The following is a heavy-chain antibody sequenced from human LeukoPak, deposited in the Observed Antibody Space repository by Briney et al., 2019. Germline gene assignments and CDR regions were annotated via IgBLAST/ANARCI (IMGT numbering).Heavy chain of an antibody. D-gene: IGHD5-12*01. Sequence: PGGSLRLSCAASGFTFSSYEMNWVRQAPGKGLEWVSYIYSSGSNIYYADSVKGRFTISRDNAKNSLYLQMNSLRAEDTAVYYCARKTDIVATIDAFDIWGQGTMVTVSS. J-gene: IGHJ3*02. V-gene: IGHV3-48*03. CDR2: IYSSGSNI. CDR3: ARKTDIVATIDAFDI. CDR1: GFTFSSYE.